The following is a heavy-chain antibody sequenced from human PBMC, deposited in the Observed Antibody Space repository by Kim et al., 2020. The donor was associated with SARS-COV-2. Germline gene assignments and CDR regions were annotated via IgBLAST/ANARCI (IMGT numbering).Heavy chain of an antibody. CDR2: INHSGST. D-gene: IGHD3-3*01. Sequence: SETLSLTCAVYGGSFSGYYWSWIRQPPGKGLEWIGEINHSGSTNYNPSLKSRVTISVDTSKNPFSLKLSSVTAADTAVYYCARASYYDFWSGYYPTFFDYWGQGTLVTVSS. J-gene: IGHJ4*02. V-gene: IGHV4-34*01. CDR1: GGSFSGYY. CDR3: ARASYYDFWSGYYPTFFDY.